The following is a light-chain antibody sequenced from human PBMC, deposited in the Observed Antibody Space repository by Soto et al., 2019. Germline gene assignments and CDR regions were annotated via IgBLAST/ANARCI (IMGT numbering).Light chain of an antibody. Sequence: QSVLTQPPSVSGAPGQRVTISCTGNSSNLGAGYDLHWYQQLPGAAPKLVIFGNRNRPSGVPERFSVSKSGTSASLAITGLEDEDESDYYCQAYDYSLTASVFGGGTQVTVL. CDR3: QAYDYSLTASV. V-gene: IGLV1-40*01. CDR2: GNR. CDR1: SSNLGAGYD. J-gene: IGLJ3*02.